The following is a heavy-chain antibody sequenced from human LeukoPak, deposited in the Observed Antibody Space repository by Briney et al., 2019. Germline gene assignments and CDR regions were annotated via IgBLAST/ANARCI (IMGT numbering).Heavy chain of an antibody. CDR2: ISYDGSNK. J-gene: IGHJ5*02. CDR1: GFTFSSYG. V-gene: IGHV3-30*03. Sequence: PGRSLRLSCAASGFTFSSYGMHWVRQAPGKGLEWVAVISYDGSNKYYADSVKGRFTISRDNSKNTLYLQMNSLRAEDTAVYYCARGVTTVTTWGQGTLVTVSS. D-gene: IGHD4-17*01. CDR3: ARGVTTVTT.